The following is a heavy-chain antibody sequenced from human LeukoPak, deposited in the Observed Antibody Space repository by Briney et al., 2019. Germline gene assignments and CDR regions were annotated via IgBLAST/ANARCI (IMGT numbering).Heavy chain of an antibody. CDR3: ATSPGDYDFWSGYYTGPYYYYYMDV. CDR1: GGTFSSYT. CDR2: IIPILGIA. J-gene: IGHJ6*03. D-gene: IGHD3-3*01. V-gene: IGHV1-69*02. Sequence: SVRVSCKASGGTFSSYTISWVRQAPGQGLEWMGRIIPILGIANYAQKFQGRVTITADKSTSTAYMELSSLRSEDTAVYYCATSPGDYDFWSGYYTGPYYYYYMDVWGKGTTVTVSS.